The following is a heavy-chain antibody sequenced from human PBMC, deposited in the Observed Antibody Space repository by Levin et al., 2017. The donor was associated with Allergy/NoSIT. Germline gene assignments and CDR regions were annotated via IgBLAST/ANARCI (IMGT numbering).Heavy chain of an antibody. CDR1: GGSISSGGYS. D-gene: IGHD4-17*01. V-gene: IGHV4-30-2*01. CDR2: IYHSGST. J-gene: IGHJ4*02. Sequence: SETLSLTCAVSGGSISSGGYSWSWIRQPPGKGLEWIGYIYHSGSTYYNPSLKSRVTISVDRSKNQFSLKLSSVTAADTAVYYCARVRGYGDYTDGFDYWGQGTLVTVSS. CDR3: ARVRGYGDYTDGFDY.